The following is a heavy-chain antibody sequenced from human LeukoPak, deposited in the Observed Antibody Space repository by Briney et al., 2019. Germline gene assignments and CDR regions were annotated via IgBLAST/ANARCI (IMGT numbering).Heavy chain of an antibody. CDR3: ARETEYYDFWSGYPDAFDI. V-gene: IGHV4-30-4*01. CDR2: IYYSENT. CDR1: GGSISSGDYY. D-gene: IGHD3-3*01. Sequence: PSQTLSLTCTVSGGSISSGDYYWSWIRQPPGKGLEWIGHIYYSENTHYNPSLKSRVTISVDTSKNQFSLKLSSVTAADTAVYYCARETEYYDFWSGYPDAFDIWGQGTMVTVSS. J-gene: IGHJ3*02.